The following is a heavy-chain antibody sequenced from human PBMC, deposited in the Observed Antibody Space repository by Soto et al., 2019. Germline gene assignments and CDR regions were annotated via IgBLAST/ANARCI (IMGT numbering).Heavy chain of an antibody. Sequence: GGSLRLSCAAFGFTFSSYAMSWVRQAPGKGLEWVSAISGSGGSTYYADSVKGRFTISRDNSKNTLYLQMNSLRAEDTAVYYCAKDNARENYYYYGMDVWGQGTTVTVSS. J-gene: IGHJ6*02. D-gene: IGHD3-10*02. V-gene: IGHV3-23*01. CDR2: ISGSGGST. CDR1: GFTFSSYA. CDR3: AKDNARENYYYYGMDV.